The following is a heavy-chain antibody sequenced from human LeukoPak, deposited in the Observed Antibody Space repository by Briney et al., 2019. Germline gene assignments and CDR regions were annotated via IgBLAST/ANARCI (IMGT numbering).Heavy chain of an antibody. CDR3: ARAKRTRYCSSTSCYYYYGMDV. V-gene: IGHV1-8*01. Sequence: ASVKVSCKASGYTFTSYDINWVRQATGQGLEWMGWMNPNSGNTGYAQKFQGRVTMTRNTSISTAYMELSSLRPEDTAVYYCARAKRTRYCSSTSCYYYYGMDVWGQGTTVTVSS. CDR2: MNPNSGNT. CDR1: GYTFTSYD. J-gene: IGHJ6*02. D-gene: IGHD2-2*01.